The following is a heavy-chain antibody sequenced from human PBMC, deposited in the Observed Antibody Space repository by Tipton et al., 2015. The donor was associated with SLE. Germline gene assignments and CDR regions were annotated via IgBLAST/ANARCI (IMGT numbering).Heavy chain of an antibody. CDR1: GGSVSSYY. V-gene: IGHV4-59*02. Sequence: TLSLTCTVSGGSVSSYYWSWIRQPPGKGLEWIGYIYYSGSTNYNPSLKSRVTISVDTSKNQFSLKLSSVTAADTAVYYSARTGLTGDFFDYWGQGTLVTVSS. J-gene: IGHJ4*02. CDR2: IYYSGST. D-gene: IGHD7-27*01. CDR3: ARTGLTGDFFDY.